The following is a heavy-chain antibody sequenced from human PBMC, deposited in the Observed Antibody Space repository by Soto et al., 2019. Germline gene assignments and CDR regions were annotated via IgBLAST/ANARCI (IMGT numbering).Heavy chain of an antibody. CDR1: GFTFSTYG. D-gene: IGHD3-10*01. CDR3: AKDFKVSGSHYGTLNYYYGMDV. J-gene: IGHJ6*02. V-gene: IGHV3-30*18. CDR2: ISYDGYLK. Sequence: GGSLRLSCAASGFTFSTYGMQWVRQAPGKGLEWVAVISYDGYLKYYVDAVKGRFTVARDNSKNTLFQEMNSLRVEDTAVYFCAKDFKVSGSHYGTLNYYYGMDVWGQGTTVTVSS.